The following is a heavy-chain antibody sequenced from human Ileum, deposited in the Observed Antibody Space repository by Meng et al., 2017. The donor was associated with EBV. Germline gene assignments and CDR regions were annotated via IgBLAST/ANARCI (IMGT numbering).Heavy chain of an antibody. J-gene: IGHJ4*02. Sequence: QLQQRDVGPGLVKPSVTLSLTCNSFYDSFTSGPYSWDWIGQASGKGLEWIETTAYYGNNYYNPFLKRRVIVSKDLTKKQFFLKRSFVTDETTAVYYCAIDSGNSRVDYWGQGTLVTVSS. V-gene: IGHV4-39*07. CDR1: YDSFTSGPYS. CDR2: TAYYGNN. CDR3: AIDSGNSRVDY. D-gene: IGHD1-7*01.